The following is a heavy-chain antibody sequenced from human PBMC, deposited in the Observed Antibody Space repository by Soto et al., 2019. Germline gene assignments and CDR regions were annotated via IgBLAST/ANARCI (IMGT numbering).Heavy chain of an antibody. CDR3: ARTNSRSYYSVFNY. CDR2: IYRILTT. CDR1: NFSISRFDY. Sequence: SETRSLTCVFSNFSISRFDYWGCRRQSPGKGLEWIASIYRILTTSYNPSLKSRVTISVDPSKNQFSLMLTAVTAADTAVYYCARTNSRSYYSVFNYWGRRPLLTVSS. D-gene: IGHD1-26*01. V-gene: IGHV4-38-2*01. J-gene: IGHJ4*02.